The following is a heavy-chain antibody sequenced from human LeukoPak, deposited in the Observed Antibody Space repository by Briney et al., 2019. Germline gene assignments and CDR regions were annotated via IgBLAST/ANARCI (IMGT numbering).Heavy chain of an antibody. Sequence: PGGSLRLSCAASGFTFSSYSMNWVRQAPGKGLGWVSYISSSSSTIYYADSVKGRFTIPRDNAKNSLYLQMNSLRAEDTAVYYCARALLWLPHWYFDLWGRGTLVTVSS. J-gene: IGHJ2*01. CDR1: GFTFSSYS. CDR2: ISSSSSTI. CDR3: ARALLWLPHWYFDL. D-gene: IGHD3-10*01. V-gene: IGHV3-48*04.